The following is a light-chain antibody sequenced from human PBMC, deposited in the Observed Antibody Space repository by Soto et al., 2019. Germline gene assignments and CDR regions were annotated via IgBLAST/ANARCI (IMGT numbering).Light chain of an antibody. CDR3: SSYTSSMTNV. J-gene: IGLJ1*01. CDR1: SSDIGGYNS. CDR2: DVG. Sequence: QSVLNQPASVSGAPGQSLTISRTGNSSDIGGYNSVSWYQHHPGKAPKLLLYDVGDRPSGVSYRFSGPKSGNTASLTISGLQAADEADYFCSSYTSSMTNVFGSGTKVTVL. V-gene: IGLV2-14*03.